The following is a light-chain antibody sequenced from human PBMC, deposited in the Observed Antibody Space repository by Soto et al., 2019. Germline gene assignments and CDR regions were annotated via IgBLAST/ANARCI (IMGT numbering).Light chain of an antibody. V-gene: IGKV3-20*01. CDR2: GVS. CDR3: QQYGSSPLFS. J-gene: IGKJ3*01. Sequence: EIVLTQSPGTLSLSPGDRATLSCRASQSVSSSYLAWYQQKPGQAPRLLIYGVSNRATGIPARFSGSGFGTDFTLTISRLEPEDFAVYYCQQYGSSPLFSFGPGTKVDVK. CDR1: QSVSSSY.